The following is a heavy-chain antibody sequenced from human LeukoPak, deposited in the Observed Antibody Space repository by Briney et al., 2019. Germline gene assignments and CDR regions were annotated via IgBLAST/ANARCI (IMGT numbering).Heavy chain of an antibody. J-gene: IGHJ4*02. Sequence: PSETLSLTCTVSGGSISSYYWSWIRQPPGKGLEWIGYIYYSGSTNYNPSLKSRVTISVDTSKNQFSLKLSSVTAADTAVYYCARGYYDSSGYPYLDYWGQGTLVTVSS. D-gene: IGHD3-22*01. V-gene: IGHV4-59*08. CDR2: IYYSGST. CDR3: ARGYYDSSGYPYLDY. CDR1: GGSISSYY.